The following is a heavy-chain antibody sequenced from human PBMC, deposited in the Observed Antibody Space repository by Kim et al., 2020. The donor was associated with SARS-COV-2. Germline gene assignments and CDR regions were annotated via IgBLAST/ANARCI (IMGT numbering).Heavy chain of an antibody. D-gene: IGHD1-26*01. V-gene: IGHV3-74*01. J-gene: IGHJ4*02. Sequence: SVGGRFTISRDKAKNTVYLQMNSLRAEDTAVYYCARDEGVGPTERKMFDYWGQGTLLTVSS. CDR3: ARDEGVGPTERKMFDY.